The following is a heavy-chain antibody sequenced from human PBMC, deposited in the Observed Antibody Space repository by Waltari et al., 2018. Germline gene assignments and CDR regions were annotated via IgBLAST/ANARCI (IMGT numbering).Heavy chain of an antibody. D-gene: IGHD4-17*01. V-gene: IGHV1-69*01. Sequence: QVQLVQSGAEVKKPGSSVKVSCKASGGTFSSYAISWVRQAPGPGLEWMGGIIPILGTANYAQKFQGRVTITADESTSTAYMELSSLRSEDTAVYYCARAVQPLYGDYENWFDPWGQGTLVTVSS. CDR1: GGTFSSYA. CDR2: IIPILGTA. J-gene: IGHJ5*02. CDR3: ARAVQPLYGDYENWFDP.